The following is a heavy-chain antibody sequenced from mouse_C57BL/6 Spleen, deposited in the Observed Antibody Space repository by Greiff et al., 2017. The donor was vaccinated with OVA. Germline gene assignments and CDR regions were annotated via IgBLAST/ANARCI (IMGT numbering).Heavy chain of an antibody. CDR3: TRSFYDYDGFAY. Sequence: VQLQQSGAELVRPGASVTLSCKASGYTFTDYEMHWVKQTPVHGLEWIGAIDPETGGTAYNQKFKGKAILTADKSSSTAYMEHRSLTAEDSAVNYCTRSFYDYDGFAYWGQGTLVTVSA. CDR1: GYTFTDYE. V-gene: IGHV1-15*01. J-gene: IGHJ3*01. CDR2: IDPETGGT. D-gene: IGHD2-4*01.